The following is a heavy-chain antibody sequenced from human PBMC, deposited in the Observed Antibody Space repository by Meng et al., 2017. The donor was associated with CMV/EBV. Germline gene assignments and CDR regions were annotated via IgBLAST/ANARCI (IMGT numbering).Heavy chain of an antibody. CDR3: ARLNLELRGMDV. CDR2: IYYSGST. D-gene: IGHD3-3*01. Sequence: TVSGGSSSSSSYYWGWIRQPPGKGLEWIGSIYYSGSTYYNPSLKSRVTISVDTSKNQFSLKLSSVTAADTAVYYCARLNLELRGMDVWGQGTTVTVSS. V-gene: IGHV4-39*07. CDR1: GGSSSSSSYY. J-gene: IGHJ6*02.